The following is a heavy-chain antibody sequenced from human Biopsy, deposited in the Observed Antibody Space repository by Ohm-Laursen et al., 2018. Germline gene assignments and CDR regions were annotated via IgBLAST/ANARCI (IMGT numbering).Heavy chain of an antibody. J-gene: IGHJ4*02. CDR2: IYTGGTT. Sequence: SLRLSCLASGLTVSNKYMSWVGQAPGKGLAWVSVIYTGGTTHYAHSVRGRFTISRNNSKNKLYLQMNSLSAEDTAVYYCARHHCTNGVCLGVYFDYWGQGTLVTVSS. CDR3: ARHHCTNGVCLGVYFDY. V-gene: IGHV3-53*01. D-gene: IGHD2-8*01. CDR1: GLTVSNKY.